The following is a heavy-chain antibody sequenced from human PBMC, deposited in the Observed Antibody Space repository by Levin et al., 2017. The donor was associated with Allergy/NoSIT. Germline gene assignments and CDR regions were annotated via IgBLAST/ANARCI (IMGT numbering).Heavy chain of an antibody. D-gene: IGHD4-17*01. Sequence: PSESLSLTCTVSGGSISSYYWSWIRQPAGKGLEWIGRVYSSGSTNYNPSLKSRVTMSVDTSKNQFSLRLSSVTAADTAVYYCARVGGEADDYGDYVNSDYYHGMDVWGQGTTVTVSS. CDR3: ARVGGEADDYGDYVNSDYYHGMDV. CDR1: GGSISSYY. J-gene: IGHJ6*02. CDR2: VYSSGST. V-gene: IGHV4-4*07.